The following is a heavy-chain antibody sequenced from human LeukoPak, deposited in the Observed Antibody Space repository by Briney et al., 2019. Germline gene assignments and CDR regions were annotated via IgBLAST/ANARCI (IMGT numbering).Heavy chain of an antibody. CDR1: GFTFSSYS. CDR3: ARDAASGNNWFDP. J-gene: IGHJ5*02. V-gene: IGHV3-48*01. CDR2: ISPSSTSI. D-gene: IGHD2-15*01. Sequence: GGSLRLSSAASGFTFSSYSMNWVRQAPGKGLEWISYISPSSTSIYYADSVKGRFTISRDNAEKSLYLQMNSLRAEDTAVYYCARDAASGNNWFDPWGQGTLVTVSS.